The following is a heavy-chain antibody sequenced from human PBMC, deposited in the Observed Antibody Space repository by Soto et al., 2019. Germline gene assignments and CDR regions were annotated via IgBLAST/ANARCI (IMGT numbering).Heavy chain of an antibody. V-gene: IGHV1-24*01. D-gene: IGHD4-17*01. Sequence: VASVKVSCKVSGYTLTELSMHWVRQAPGKGLEWMGGFDPEDGETIYAQKFQGRVTMTEDTSTDTAYMELSSLRSEDTAVYYCATDDNGDYVTFAFDIWGQGTMVTVSS. J-gene: IGHJ3*02. CDR2: FDPEDGET. CDR3: ATDDNGDYVTFAFDI. CDR1: GYTLTELS.